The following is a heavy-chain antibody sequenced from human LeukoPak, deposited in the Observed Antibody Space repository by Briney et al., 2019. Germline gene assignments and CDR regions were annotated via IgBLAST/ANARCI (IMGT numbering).Heavy chain of an antibody. D-gene: IGHD3-10*01. Sequence: ASVKVSCKASGYTFTSYDINWVRQATGQALEWMGWMNPNSGNTGYAQTSPGRVTMTRNTYISTAYMELGSLRSEDTAVYYCARGLRYYGSGSQNDYWGQGTLVTVSS. J-gene: IGHJ4*02. V-gene: IGHV1-8*01. CDR3: ARGLRYYGSGSQNDY. CDR2: MNPNSGNT. CDR1: GYTFTSYD.